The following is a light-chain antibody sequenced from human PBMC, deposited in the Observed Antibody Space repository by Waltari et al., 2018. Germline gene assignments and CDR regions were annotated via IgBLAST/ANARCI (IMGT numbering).Light chain of an antibody. CDR1: SSDVGGYNY. J-gene: IGLJ3*02. Sequence: QSALTQPASVSGSPGQSITISCTGTSSDVGGYNYVSWYQQHPGKAPKLLIYDVKNRPSVVSNRFYGSKSGNTASLTISGLQAEDEADYYCSSFTSSSTWVFGGGTKLTVL. CDR2: DVK. CDR3: SSFTSSSTWV. V-gene: IGLV2-14*03.